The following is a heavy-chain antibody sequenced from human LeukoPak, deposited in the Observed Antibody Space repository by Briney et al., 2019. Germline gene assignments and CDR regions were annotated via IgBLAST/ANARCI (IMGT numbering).Heavy chain of an antibody. Sequence: GGSLRLYCAASGFTFSRYWMSWVRQAPGKGLEWVANIKQDGSKKYYVDSVKGRFTISRDNAKNSLYLQMNSLRAEDTAVYYCARATSSYYYDSSGYYLVYYMDVWGKGTTVTVSS. CDR2: IKQDGSKK. V-gene: IGHV3-7*01. D-gene: IGHD3-22*01. CDR3: ARATSSYYYDSSGYYLVYYMDV. J-gene: IGHJ6*03. CDR1: GFTFSRYW.